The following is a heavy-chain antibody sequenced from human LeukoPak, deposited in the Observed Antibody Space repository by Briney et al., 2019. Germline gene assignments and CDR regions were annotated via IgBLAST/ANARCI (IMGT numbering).Heavy chain of an antibody. CDR1: GGSISSYY. Sequence: PSETLSLTCTVSGGSISSYYWSWIRQPPGKGLEWIGYIYYSGSTNYNPSLKSRVTILVDTSKNQFSLKLSSVTAADTAVYYCARMVDYDILTGYYRDYWGQGTLVTVSS. J-gene: IGHJ4*02. D-gene: IGHD3-9*01. CDR3: ARMVDYDILTGYYRDY. CDR2: IYYSGST. V-gene: IGHV4-59*01.